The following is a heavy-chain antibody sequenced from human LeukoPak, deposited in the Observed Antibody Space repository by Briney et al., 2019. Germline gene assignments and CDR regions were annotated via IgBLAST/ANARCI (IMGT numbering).Heavy chain of an antibody. V-gene: IGHV1-2*02. CDR2: INPKSGDT. D-gene: IGHD7-27*01. CDR1: VYTFTDHY. CDR3: GVHWGSGYYFDL. J-gene: IGHJ2*01. Sequence: ASVKDSCKASVYTFTDHYVHWVRQTPGQGLEWMGWINPKSGDTNYAQKFQGSVTMTRDTSIVTAYMELSSLTSDDTGVYYCGVHWGSGYYFDLWGRGILVTVSS.